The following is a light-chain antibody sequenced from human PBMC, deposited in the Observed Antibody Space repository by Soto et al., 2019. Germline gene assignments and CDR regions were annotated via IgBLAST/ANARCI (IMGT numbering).Light chain of an antibody. V-gene: IGLV2-14*01. J-gene: IGLJ1*01. CDR1: SSDVGGYNY. Sequence: QSALTQPASVSGSPGQSITISCTGTSSDVGGYNYVSWYQQHPGKAPKLMIYEVSNRPSGVSNRFSDSKSGNTACLNIYGLQSEDEADYYCRSYTSSSTDVFGNGTKHTVL. CDR2: EVS. CDR3: RSYTSSSTDV.